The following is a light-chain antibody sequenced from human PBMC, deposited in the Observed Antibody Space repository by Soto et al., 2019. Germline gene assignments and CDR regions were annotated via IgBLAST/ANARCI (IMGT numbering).Light chain of an antibody. CDR3: SSHAGSNNPFV. J-gene: IGLJ1*01. CDR1: SSNIGSNT. CDR2: SNN. Sequence: QSVLTQPPSASGTPGQRVTISCSGSSSNIGSNTVNWYQQLPGTAPKLLIYSNNQRPSGVPDRFSGSKSGTSASLAISGLQSEDEADYYCSSHAGSNNPFVFGTGTKLTVL. V-gene: IGLV1-44*01.